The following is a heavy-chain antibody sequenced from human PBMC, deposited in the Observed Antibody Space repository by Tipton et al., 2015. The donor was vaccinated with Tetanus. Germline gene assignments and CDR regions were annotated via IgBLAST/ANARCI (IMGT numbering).Heavy chain of an antibody. Sequence: TLSLTCAVHGGSLSRYYWSWIRQSPGKGLEWIGEISQSGSTKYNPSLKSRVTISVDTSKNQFSLKLSSVTAADTAVYYCARGYNGYDILTAYPHYFDSWGQGTLVTVSS. CDR2: ISQSGST. J-gene: IGHJ4*02. D-gene: IGHD3-9*01. V-gene: IGHV4-34*01. CDR3: ARGYNGYDILTAYPHYFDS. CDR1: GGSLSRYY.